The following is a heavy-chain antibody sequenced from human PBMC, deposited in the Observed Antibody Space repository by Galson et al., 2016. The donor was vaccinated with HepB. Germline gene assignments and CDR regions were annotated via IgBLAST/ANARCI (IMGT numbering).Heavy chain of an antibody. CDR2: IGGSGDRT. Sequence: SLRLSCAASGFAFSDYVMTWVRQAPGKGLEWVSAIGGSGDRTYYTDSVKGRFTISRDNAKNTLYLQMNSLRAEDTAVYYCAKDRVGSLSRFRPPTVTGDNGLDVWGQGTTVTVSS. D-gene: IGHD4-17*01. CDR1: GFAFSDYV. V-gene: IGHV3-23*01. CDR3: AKDRVGSLSRFRPPTVTGDNGLDV. J-gene: IGHJ6*02.